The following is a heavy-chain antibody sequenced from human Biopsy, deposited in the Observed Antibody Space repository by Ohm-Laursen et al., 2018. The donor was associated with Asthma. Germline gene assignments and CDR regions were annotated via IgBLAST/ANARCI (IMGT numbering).Heavy chain of an antibody. CDR2: ISYDGSNK. D-gene: IGHD1-1*01. Sequence: SLRLSCAASGTHFGSYNMHWVRQAPGKGLEWVAVISYDGSNKYYADSVKGRFTISRDNSKNTLYLQMNSLRAEDTAVYYCAKESGSNYAFDIWGQGTMVTVSS. CDR3: AKESGSNYAFDI. V-gene: IGHV3-30*18. J-gene: IGHJ3*02. CDR1: GTHFGSYN.